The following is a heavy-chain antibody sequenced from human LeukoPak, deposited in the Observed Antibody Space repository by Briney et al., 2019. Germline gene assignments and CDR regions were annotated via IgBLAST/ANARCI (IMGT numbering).Heavy chain of an antibody. CDR1: GFTFSNDW. D-gene: IGHD6-19*01. CDR2: INSDGSSI. J-gene: IGHJ4*02. Sequence: GGSLRLSCAASGFTFSNDWMHWVRQAPGKGLVWVSRINSDGSSISYADSVKGRFTISRDNSKNTLYLQMNSLRPDDTAVYYCARTLAVAGTGSFDYWGQGTVVTVSS. CDR3: ARTLAVAGTGSFDY. V-gene: IGHV3-74*01.